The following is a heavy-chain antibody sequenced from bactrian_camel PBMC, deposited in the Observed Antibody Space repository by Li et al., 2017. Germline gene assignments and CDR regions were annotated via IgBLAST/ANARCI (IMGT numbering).Heavy chain of an antibody. CDR3: ATGRQYSDYRSCRLIRGDFVY. CDR1: GITYRDPC. Sequence: SGGGSVQAEGSLRLSCAGFGITYRDPCMGWLREVPGKEREGLATLDWRGITAYADSVKGRFTISEDNAKNTLYLQMNSLKPEDTAMYYCATGRQYSDYRSCRLIRGDFVYWGQGTQVTVS. CDR2: LDWRGIT. V-gene: IGHV3S53*01. J-gene: IGHJ6*01. D-gene: IGHD4*01.